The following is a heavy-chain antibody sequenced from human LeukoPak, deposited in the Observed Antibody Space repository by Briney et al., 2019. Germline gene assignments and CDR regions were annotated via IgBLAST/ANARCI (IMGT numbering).Heavy chain of an antibody. Sequence: ASAKVSCKASGYTFTDYYIYWVRQAPGQGLEWMGRINPNSGDTKYAQKFQGRVTITRDTSISTAYMELSRLRSDDTAVYSCAREDFGDYYFDYWGQGTLVTVSS. CDR2: INPNSGDT. CDR3: AREDFGDYYFDY. V-gene: IGHV1-2*06. J-gene: IGHJ4*02. CDR1: GYTFTDYY. D-gene: IGHD4-17*01.